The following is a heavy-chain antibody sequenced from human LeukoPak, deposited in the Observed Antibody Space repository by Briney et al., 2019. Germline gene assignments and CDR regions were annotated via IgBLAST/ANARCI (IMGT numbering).Heavy chain of an antibody. CDR3: AKGYYYGSGSSYYFDY. J-gene: IGHJ4*02. V-gene: IGHV3-9*03. Sequence: GRSLRLSCAASGFTFDDYAMHWVRQAPGKGLEWVSGISWNSGSIGYADSVKGRFTISRDNAKNSLYLQMNSLRAEDMALYYCAKGYYYGSGSSYYFDYWGQGTLVTVSS. CDR1: GFTFDDYA. D-gene: IGHD3-10*01. CDR2: ISWNSGSI.